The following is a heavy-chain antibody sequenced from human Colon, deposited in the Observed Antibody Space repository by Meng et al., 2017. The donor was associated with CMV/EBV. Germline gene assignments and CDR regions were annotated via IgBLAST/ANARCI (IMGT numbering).Heavy chain of an antibody. Sequence: LSCAASGFTFSSFAMTWVRQATGKGLEWVSAITGGGNTYYADSVKGRFTISRDNSKNTLYLQMNSLRAEDTAVYYCAKLYDSGWVDYWGQGTLVTVSS. CDR3: AKLYDSGWVDY. J-gene: IGHJ4*02. CDR1: GFTFSSFA. V-gene: IGHV3-23*01. CDR2: ITGGGNT. D-gene: IGHD6-25*01.